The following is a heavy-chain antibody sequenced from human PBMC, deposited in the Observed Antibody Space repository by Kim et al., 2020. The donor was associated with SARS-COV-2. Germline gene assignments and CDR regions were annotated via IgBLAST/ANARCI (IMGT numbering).Heavy chain of an antibody. J-gene: IGHJ4*01. D-gene: IGHD3-3*01. Sequence: GGSLRLSCAASGFRINIYQMAWVRQAPGQGLEWVAAIKHDGSEKDFLDSVRGRFTISRDNAENSLFLQMNNLRVEDTAVYYCSRDSSWNYLVDFFHFDY. V-gene: IGHV3-7*01. CDR2: IKHDGSEK. CDR1: GFRINIYQ. CDR3: SRDSSWNYLVDFFHFDY.